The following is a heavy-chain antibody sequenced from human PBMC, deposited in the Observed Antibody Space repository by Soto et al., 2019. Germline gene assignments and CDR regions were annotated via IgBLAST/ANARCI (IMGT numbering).Heavy chain of an antibody. D-gene: IGHD3-10*01. J-gene: IGHJ6*02. V-gene: IGHV4-30-4*01. CDR3: ARDRMGYGSGSYGPHYYYYYGMDV. CDR1: GGSISSGDYY. Sequence: SETLSLTCTVSGGSISSGDYYWSWIRQPPGKGLEWIGYIYYSGSTYYNPSLKSRVTISVDTSKNQFSLELSSVTAADTAVYYCARDRMGYGSGSYGPHYYYYYGMDVWGQGTTVTVSS. CDR2: IYYSGST.